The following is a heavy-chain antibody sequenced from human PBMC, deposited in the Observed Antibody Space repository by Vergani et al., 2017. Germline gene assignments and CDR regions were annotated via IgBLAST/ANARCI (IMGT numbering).Heavy chain of an antibody. J-gene: IGHJ4*02. D-gene: IGHD4-23*01. CDR3: AASYTVVTPYYFDY. Sequence: QMQLVQSGPEVKKPGTSVKVSCKASGFTFTSSAMQCVRQARGQRLEWIGWSVVGSGNTNYAQKFQERVTITRDMSTSTAYMELSSLRSEDTAVYYCAASYTVVTPYYFDYWGQGTLVTVSS. CDR2: SVVGSGNT. CDR1: GFTFTSSA. V-gene: IGHV1-58*02.